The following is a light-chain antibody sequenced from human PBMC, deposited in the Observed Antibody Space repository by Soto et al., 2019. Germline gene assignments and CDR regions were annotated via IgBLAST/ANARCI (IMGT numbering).Light chain of an antibody. CDR1: QSVSSN. V-gene: IGKV3-15*01. Sequence: EIVMTQSPATLSVSPGEPVTLSCRASQSVSSNLAWYQQKPSQPPRLLIYGASTRANRIPARFSGSRSGTECTIPISSLQSEDFADYYCQQYYTWSPVTFGGGTKLEIK. J-gene: IGKJ4*01. CDR2: GAS. CDR3: QQYYTWSPVT.